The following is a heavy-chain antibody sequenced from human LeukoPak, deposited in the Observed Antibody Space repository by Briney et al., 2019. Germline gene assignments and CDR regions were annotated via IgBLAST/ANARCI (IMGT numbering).Heavy chain of an antibody. CDR1: GGPFSGYY. V-gene: IGHV4-34*01. J-gene: IGHJ5*02. CDR2: INHSGST. D-gene: IGHD6-13*01. Sequence: SETLSLTCAVYGGPFSGYYWSRIRQPPGKGLEWIGEINHSGSTNYNPSLKSRVTISVDTSKNQFSLKLSSVTAADTAVYYCARAHGGYSSSWYNWFDPWGQGTLVTVSS. CDR3: ARAHGGYSSSWYNWFDP.